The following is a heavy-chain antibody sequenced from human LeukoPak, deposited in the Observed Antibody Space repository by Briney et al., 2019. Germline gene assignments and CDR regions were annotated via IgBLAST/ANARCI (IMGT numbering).Heavy chain of an antibody. Sequence: SETLSLTCTVSGGSVSSSFYYWGWIRQPPGKGLEWIGSMYFSGSTNYNPSLKSRVTISVDTSKNQFSLKLTSVTAADTAVYYCANAASYSVDYWGQGTLVTVSS. CDR2: MYFSGST. V-gene: IGHV4-39*01. J-gene: IGHJ4*02. D-gene: IGHD1-26*01. CDR3: ANAASYSVDY. CDR1: GGSVSSSFYY.